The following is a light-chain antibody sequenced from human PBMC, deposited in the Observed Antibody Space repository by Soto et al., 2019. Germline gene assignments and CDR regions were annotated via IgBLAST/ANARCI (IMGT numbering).Light chain of an antibody. CDR2: GGN. V-gene: IGLV2-8*01. CDR3: AAWDDSLNGPV. J-gene: IGLJ3*02. CDR1: TGDIGAFNY. Sequence: QSALTQPPSASGSPGQSVTISCTGTTGDIGAFNYVSWYQQRPGKAPKLIIYGGNQRPSGIPDRFSGSKSGTSASLAISGLQSEDEGDYHCAAWDDSLNGPVFGGGTKLTVL.